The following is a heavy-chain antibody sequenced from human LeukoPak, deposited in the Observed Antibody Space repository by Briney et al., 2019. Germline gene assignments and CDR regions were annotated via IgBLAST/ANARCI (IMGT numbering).Heavy chain of an antibody. Sequence: ASVKVSCKASGGTFSSYAISWVRQAPGQGLEWMGRIIPILGIANYAQKFQGRVTITADESTSTAYMELSSLRSEDTAVYYCARGHTAVVPAAISPELFWYFDLWGRGTLVTVSS. D-gene: IGHD2-2*02. CDR2: IIPILGIA. V-gene: IGHV1-69*04. CDR1: GGTFSSYA. CDR3: ARGHTAVVPAAISPELFWYFDL. J-gene: IGHJ2*01.